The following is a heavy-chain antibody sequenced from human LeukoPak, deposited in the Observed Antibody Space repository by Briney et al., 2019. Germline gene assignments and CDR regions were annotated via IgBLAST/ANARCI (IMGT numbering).Heavy chain of an antibody. Sequence: GESLKISCKGSGYSFTRYWIGWVRQMPGKGLEWMGIIYPGDSDTRYSPSFQGQVTISADKSICTAYLQWSSLKASDTAMYYCARTYYYGSGSYTFDYWGQGTLVTVSS. J-gene: IGHJ4*02. CDR1: GYSFTRYW. CDR3: ARTYYYGSGSYTFDY. V-gene: IGHV5-51*01. D-gene: IGHD3-10*01. CDR2: IYPGDSDT.